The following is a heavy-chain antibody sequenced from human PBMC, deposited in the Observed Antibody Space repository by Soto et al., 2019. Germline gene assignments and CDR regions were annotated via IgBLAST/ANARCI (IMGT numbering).Heavy chain of an antibody. Sequence: ASVKVSCKASGYTFTSYDINWVRQATGQGLEWMGWMNPNSGNTGYAQKFQGRVTMTRNTSISTAYMELSSLRSEDTAVYYCARGDWVRGYWQLVPYYYYGMDVWGQGTTVTVSS. CDR3: ARGDWVRGYWQLVPYYYYGMDV. J-gene: IGHJ6*02. CDR1: GYTFTSYD. CDR2: MNPNSGNT. D-gene: IGHD6-6*01. V-gene: IGHV1-8*01.